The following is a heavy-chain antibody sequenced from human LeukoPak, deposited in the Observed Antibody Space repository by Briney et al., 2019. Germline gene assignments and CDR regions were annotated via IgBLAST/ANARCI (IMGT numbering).Heavy chain of an antibody. V-gene: IGHV4-59*01. J-gene: IGHJ4*02. CDR3: ARGQYYFDS. CDR2: IYSSGST. CDR1: GGSINSYY. D-gene: IGHD4-11*01. Sequence: SEPLSLTCTVSGGSINSYYWNWLRQPPGQGLEWIGFIYSSGSTNYNPSLKSRVAISVDTSKNHFSLKLSSVTAADTAVYYCARGQYYFDSWGQGTLVSVSS.